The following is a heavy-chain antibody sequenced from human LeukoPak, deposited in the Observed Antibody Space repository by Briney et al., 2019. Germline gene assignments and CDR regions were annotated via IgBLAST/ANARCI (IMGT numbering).Heavy chain of an antibody. CDR2: ISGSGGST. CDR1: GFTFSSYA. V-gene: IGHV3-23*01. D-gene: IGHD6-19*01. J-gene: IGHJ4*02. Sequence: GGSLRLSCAASGFTFSSYAMSWVRQAPGKGLEWVSAISGSGGSTYYADSVKGRFTASRDNSRNTLYLQMNNLRAEDTAVYYCAKVPISSGWPNFDYWGQGTLVTVSS. CDR3: AKVPISSGWPNFDY.